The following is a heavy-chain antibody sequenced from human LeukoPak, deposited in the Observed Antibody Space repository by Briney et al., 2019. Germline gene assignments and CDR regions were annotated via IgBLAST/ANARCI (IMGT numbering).Heavy chain of an antibody. J-gene: IGHJ4*02. D-gene: IGHD3-10*01. CDR2: TNSGGTST. CDR3: AKDAVAPGSGGDYFDY. V-gene: IGHV3-23*01. Sequence: PGGSLRLSCATSGFPFSDFSMSWVRQAPGKGLEWISTTNSGGTSTYYAESVKGRFTISRDNSKNTLYLQMSSLRVEDTAVYYCAKDAVAPGSGGDYFDYWGQGTLVTVSS. CDR1: GFPFSDFS.